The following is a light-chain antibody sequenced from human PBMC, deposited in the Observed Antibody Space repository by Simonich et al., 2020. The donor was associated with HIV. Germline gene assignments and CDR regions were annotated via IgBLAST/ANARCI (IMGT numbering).Light chain of an antibody. CDR2: STI. Sequence: QTVVTQEPSFSVSPGGTVILTCGLSSVSVSTSYYVSWYQQTPGQAPRTLTHSTITRSSGVPDRFSGSILGNKAALTSTGAQADDESDYYCVLYMGSGIWVFGGGTKLTVL. CDR1: SVSVSTSYY. J-gene: IGLJ3*02. V-gene: IGLV8-61*01. CDR3: VLYMGSGIWV.